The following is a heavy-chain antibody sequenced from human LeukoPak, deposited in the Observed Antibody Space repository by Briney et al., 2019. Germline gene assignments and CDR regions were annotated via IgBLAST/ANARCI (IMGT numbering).Heavy chain of an antibody. CDR1: GFTFSSNY. CDR3: AKDNLKWFGDDY. Sequence: GGCLRLSCAASGFTFSSNYMSWVRQAPGKGLEGVSVIYSGGSTYYADSVKGRFTISRDNSKNTLYLQMNSLRAEDTAVYYCAKDNLKWFGDDYWGQGTLVTVSS. J-gene: IGHJ4*02. V-gene: IGHV3-53*01. D-gene: IGHD3-10*01. CDR2: IYSGGST.